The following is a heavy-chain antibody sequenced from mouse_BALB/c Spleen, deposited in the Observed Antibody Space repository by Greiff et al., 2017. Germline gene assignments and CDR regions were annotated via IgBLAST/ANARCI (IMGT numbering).Heavy chain of an antibody. CDR2: IDPENGNT. J-gene: IGHJ4*01. CDR1: GFNIKDYY. CDR3: ASDDGYPYYYAMDY. Sequence: VQLQQSGAELVRPGALVKLSCKASGFNIKDYYMHWVKQRPEQGLEWIGWIDPENGNTIYDPKFQGKASITADTSSNTAYLQLSSLTSEDTAVYYCASDDGYPYYYAMDYWGQGTSVTVSS. V-gene: IGHV14-1*02. D-gene: IGHD2-3*01.